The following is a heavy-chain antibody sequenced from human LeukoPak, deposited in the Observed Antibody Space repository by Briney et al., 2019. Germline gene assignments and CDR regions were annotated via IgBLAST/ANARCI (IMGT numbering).Heavy chain of an antibody. J-gene: IGHJ3*02. Sequence: PSETLSLTCTVSGGSISSYYWSWIRQPAGKGLEWIGRIYTSGGTNYNPSLKSRVTMSVDTSKNQFSLKLSSVTAADTAVYYCARDPGDYDFWSGYHDAFDIWGQGTMVTVSS. CDR3: ARDPGDYDFWSGYHDAFDI. D-gene: IGHD3-3*01. V-gene: IGHV4-4*07. CDR2: IYTSGGT. CDR1: GGSISSYY.